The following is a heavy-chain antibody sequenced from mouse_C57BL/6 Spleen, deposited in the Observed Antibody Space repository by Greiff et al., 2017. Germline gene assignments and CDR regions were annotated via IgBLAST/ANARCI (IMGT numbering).Heavy chain of an antibody. J-gene: IGHJ1*03. Sequence: QVQLKESGPELVKPGASVKISCKASGYAFSSSWMNWVKQRPGKGLEWIGRIYPGDGDTNYNGKFKGKATLTADKSSSTAYMQLSSLTSEDSAVYFCARCYYGSSPHWYFDVWGTGTTVTVSS. CDR2: IYPGDGDT. D-gene: IGHD1-1*01. CDR3: ARCYYGSSPHWYFDV. CDR1: GYAFSSSW. V-gene: IGHV1-82*01.